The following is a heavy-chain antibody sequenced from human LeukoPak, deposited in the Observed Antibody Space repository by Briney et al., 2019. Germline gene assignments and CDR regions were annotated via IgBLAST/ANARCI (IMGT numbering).Heavy chain of an antibody. J-gene: IGHJ4*02. CDR3: TTYRYSYGSTGYSYFDY. CDR2: ITSKTSGEAT. Sequence: GGSRRLSCAASGLTFGNAWMSWVRQAPGKGLEWVARITSKTSGEATDYAAPVRGRFTISRDDSEATLYLQMDSLETENTAIYYCTTYRYSYGSTGYSYFDYWGQGILVTVSS. D-gene: IGHD3-22*01. V-gene: IGHV3-15*01. CDR1: GLTFGNAW.